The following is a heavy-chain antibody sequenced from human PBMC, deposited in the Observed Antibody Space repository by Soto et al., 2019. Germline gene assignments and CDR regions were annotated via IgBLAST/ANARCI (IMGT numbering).Heavy chain of an antibody. CDR1: GYTFTSYG. D-gene: IGHD1-7*01. Sequence: ASVKVTCKASGYTFTSYGISWVRQAPGQGLEWMGWISAYNGNTNYAQKLQGRVTMTTDTSTSTAYMELRSLRSDDTAVYYCARDTVAAGTTGFDYWGQGTLVTVSS. CDR3: ARDTVAAGTTGFDY. CDR2: ISAYNGNT. V-gene: IGHV1-18*01. J-gene: IGHJ4*02.